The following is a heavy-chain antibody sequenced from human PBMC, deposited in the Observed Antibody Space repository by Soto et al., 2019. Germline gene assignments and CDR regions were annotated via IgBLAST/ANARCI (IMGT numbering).Heavy chain of an antibody. J-gene: IGHJ3*02. Sequence: SETLSLTCTVSSGSISSRSSYWGWIRQTPGKGLEWIGSIYYIGNTYYNPSLKSRVTISIDTSKTQFSLKLSSVTAADTAVYYCARSACSGGSCKHGDDAFDIWGQGTMVTVSS. CDR1: SGSISSRSSY. CDR2: IYYIGNT. V-gene: IGHV4-39*01. D-gene: IGHD2-15*01. CDR3: ARSACSGGSCKHGDDAFDI.